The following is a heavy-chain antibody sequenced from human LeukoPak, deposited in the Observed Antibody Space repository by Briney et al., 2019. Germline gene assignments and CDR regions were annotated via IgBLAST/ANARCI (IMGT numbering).Heavy chain of an antibody. V-gene: IGHV3-23*01. CDR1: GFTFSSYA. CDR3: AKMGSAPYYDHFDYFDY. J-gene: IGHJ4*02. D-gene: IGHD3-10*01. CDR2: ISGSGVTT. Sequence: GGSLRLSCAASGFTFSSYAMSWVRQAPGKGLEWVSGISGSGVTTYYADSVKGRFTISRDNSENTVYLQMDSLRAEDTALYYCAKMGSAPYYDHFDYFDYWGQGTLVTVSS.